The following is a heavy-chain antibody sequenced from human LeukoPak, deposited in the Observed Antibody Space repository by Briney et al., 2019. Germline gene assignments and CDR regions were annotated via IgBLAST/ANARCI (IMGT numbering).Heavy chain of an antibody. V-gene: IGHV3-53*01. CDR2: IYSGGST. CDR3: AANSGSYYSPVDY. D-gene: IGHD1-26*01. Sequence: SGGSLRLSCAASGFTVSSNYMSWVRQAPGKGLEWVSVIYSGGSTYYADSVKGRFTISRDNSKNTLYLQMNSLRAEDTAVYYCAANSGSYYSPVDYWGQGTLVTVSS. CDR1: GFTVSSNY. J-gene: IGHJ4*02.